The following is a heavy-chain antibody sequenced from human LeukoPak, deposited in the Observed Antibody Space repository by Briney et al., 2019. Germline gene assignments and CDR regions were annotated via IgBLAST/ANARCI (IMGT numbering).Heavy chain of an antibody. J-gene: IGHJ4*02. CDR3: AGKQAYCGGDCYSILDY. CDR2: IYHSGST. D-gene: IGHD2-21*02. CDR1: GGSISSSNW. Sequence: SETLSLTCAVSGGSISSSNWWSWVRQPPGKGLEWIGEIYHSGSTNYNPSLKSRVTISVDKSKNQFSLKLSSVTAADTAVYYCAGKQAYCGGDCYSILDYWGQGTLVTVSS. V-gene: IGHV4-4*02.